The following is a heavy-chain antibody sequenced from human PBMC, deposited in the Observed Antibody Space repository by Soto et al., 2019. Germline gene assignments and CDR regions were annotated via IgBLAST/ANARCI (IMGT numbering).Heavy chain of an antibody. CDR3: ARSWVTGKGGIDV. D-gene: IGHD3-16*01. J-gene: IGHJ6*02. V-gene: IGHV1-18*01. Sequence: ASVKVSCKASGHTFTSYGLSWVRQAPGQGLEWMGWINGYTGNTNYAQKFQGRVTMTTDTSTNTAYLDLWTLISDDTAVYYCARSWVTGKGGIDVWGQ. CDR1: GHTFTSYG. CDR2: INGYTGNT.